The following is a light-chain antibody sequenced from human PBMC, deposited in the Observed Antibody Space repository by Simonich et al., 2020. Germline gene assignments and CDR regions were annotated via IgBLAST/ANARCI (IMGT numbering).Light chain of an antibody. V-gene: IGKV4-1*01. Sequence: DIVMTQSPDSLAVSLGERATINCKSSQSVLYSSNHKNYLAWYQQKPGQPPKLLIYWAATRESGVPYRFSGSGSGTDFTPTISSLQAEDVAVYYCQQYYSTSMYTFGQGTKLEIK. CDR3: QQYYSTSMYT. CDR2: WAA. CDR1: QSVLYSSNHKNY. J-gene: IGKJ2*01.